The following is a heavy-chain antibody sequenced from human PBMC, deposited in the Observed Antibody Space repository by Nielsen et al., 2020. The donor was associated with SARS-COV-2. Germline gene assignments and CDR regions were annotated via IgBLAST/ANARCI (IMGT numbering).Heavy chain of an antibody. Sequence: SVKVSCKASGGTFSSYTISWVRQAPGQGLEWMGRIIPILGIANYAQKFQGRVTITADKSTSTAYMELSRLRSDDTAVYYCARDEGYCSSTSCYFDYYYGMDVWGQGTTVTVSS. V-gene: IGHV1-69*04. J-gene: IGHJ6*02. CDR2: IIPILGIA. CDR1: GGTFSSYT. D-gene: IGHD2-2*01. CDR3: ARDEGYCSSTSCYFDYYYGMDV.